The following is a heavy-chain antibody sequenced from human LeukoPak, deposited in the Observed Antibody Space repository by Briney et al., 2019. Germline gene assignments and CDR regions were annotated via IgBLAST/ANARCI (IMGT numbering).Heavy chain of an antibody. Sequence: GGSLRLSCAASGFTFSSYAMSWVRQAPGKGLEWVSAISGSGGSTYYADSVKGRFTISRDNSKNTLYLQMNSLRAEDAAVYYCARDSNSGSLDSWGQGTLVTVSS. CDR1: GFTFSSYA. CDR3: ARDSNSGSLDS. J-gene: IGHJ4*02. CDR2: ISGSGGST. D-gene: IGHD1-26*01. V-gene: IGHV3-23*01.